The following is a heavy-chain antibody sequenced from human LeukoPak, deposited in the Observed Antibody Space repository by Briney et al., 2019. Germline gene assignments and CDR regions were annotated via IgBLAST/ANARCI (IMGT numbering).Heavy chain of an antibody. CDR1: GFTFSNFH. CDR2: IKPDGTEK. CDR3: ARVTLHWNDVDRHYFFYMDV. Sequence: PGGSLRLSCAASGFTFSNFHMSWVRQTSGKGLEWVATIKPDGTEKYYVDSVKGRFTISRDNTKNSVYLQMNSLRVEDTAVYYCARVTLHWNDVDRHYFFYMDVWGKGTTVTVPS. V-gene: IGHV3-7*01. D-gene: IGHD1-1*01. J-gene: IGHJ6*03.